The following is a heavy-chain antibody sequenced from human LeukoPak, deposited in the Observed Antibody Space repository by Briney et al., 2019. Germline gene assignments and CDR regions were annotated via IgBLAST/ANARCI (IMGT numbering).Heavy chain of an antibody. CDR1: GFTFSSYW. V-gene: IGHV3-74*01. CDR2: INSDGSST. D-gene: IGHD2-2*01. CDR3: ARALRASYNWFDP. Sequence: GGSLRLXCAASGFTFSSYWMHWVRQAPGKELVWVSRINSDGSSTSYADSVKGRFTISRDNAKNTLYLQMNSLRAEDTAVYYCARALRASYNWFDPWGQGTLVTVSS. J-gene: IGHJ5*02.